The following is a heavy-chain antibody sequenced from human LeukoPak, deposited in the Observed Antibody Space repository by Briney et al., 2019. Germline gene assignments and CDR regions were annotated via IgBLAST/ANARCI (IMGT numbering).Heavy chain of an antibody. CDR1: GGSISSGGYY. CDR2: IYYSGST. CDR3: ARGLLRGDNWFDP. V-gene: IGHV4-31*03. J-gene: IGHJ5*02. D-gene: IGHD3-10*01. Sequence: SETLSLTCTVSGGSISSGGYYWSWIRQHPGKGLEWIGYIYYSGSTYYNPSLKSRVTISVDTSKNQFSLKLSSVTAAGTAVYYCARGLLRGDNWFDPWGQGTLVTVSS.